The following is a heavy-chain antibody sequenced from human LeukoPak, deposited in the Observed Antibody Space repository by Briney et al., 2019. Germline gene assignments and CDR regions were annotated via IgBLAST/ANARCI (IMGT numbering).Heavy chain of an antibody. V-gene: IGHV4-34*01. J-gene: IGHJ6*03. CDR2: INHGGSI. Sequence: PSETLSLTCAVYGGPFTGYFWSWIRQPPGKGLEWIGEINHGGSINYNPSLKSRVTISRDTSKNQFSLKLSSVTAADTAVYYCASASVDTAMVTGPYYYYYMDVWGKGTTVTVSS. CDR3: ASASVDTAMVTGPYYYYYMDV. CDR1: GGPFTGYF. D-gene: IGHD5-18*01.